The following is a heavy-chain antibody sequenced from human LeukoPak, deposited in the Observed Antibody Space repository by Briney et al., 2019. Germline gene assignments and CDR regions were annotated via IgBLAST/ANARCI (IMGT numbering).Heavy chain of an antibody. Sequence: SETLSLTCTVSGGSLSSYYWSWIRQPPGKGLEGIGYIYYSGSTNYNPSLKSRATISVETSKNQVSLKLSSVNAADTAVYYCARGDSSSWYLGAFDIWGQGTMVTVSS. D-gene: IGHD6-13*01. V-gene: IGHV4-59*01. J-gene: IGHJ3*02. CDR3: ARGDSSSWYLGAFDI. CDR1: GGSLSSYY. CDR2: IYYSGST.